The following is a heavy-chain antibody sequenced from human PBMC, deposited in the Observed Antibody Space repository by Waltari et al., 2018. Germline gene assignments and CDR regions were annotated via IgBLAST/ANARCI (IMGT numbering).Heavy chain of an antibody. CDR2: IYYSGST. J-gene: IGHJ4*02. D-gene: IGHD1-1*01. Sequence: QVQLQESGPGLVKPSETLSLTCTVSGGSISSYYWSWIRQPPGKGLEWIGYIYYSGSTNYNPALKSRVTISVDTSKNQFSLKLSSVTAADTAVYYCARDGGATGTTFWGRGTLVTVSS. CDR1: GGSISSYY. CDR3: ARDGGATGTTF. V-gene: IGHV4-59*01.